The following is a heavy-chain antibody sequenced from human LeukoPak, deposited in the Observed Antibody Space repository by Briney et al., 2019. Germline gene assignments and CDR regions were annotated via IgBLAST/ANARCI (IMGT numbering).Heavy chain of an antibody. CDR1: GYTFTSYG. D-gene: IGHD2-15*01. CDR3: AREYCRGGSCYWFDY. J-gene: IGHJ4*02. CDR2: ISAYNGNT. Sequence: GASVKVSCKASGYTFTSYGISWVRQAPGQGLEWMGWISAYNGNTNYAQKLQGRVTMTTDTSTSTAYMELRSLRSDDTAVYYCAREYCRGGSCYWFDYWGQGTLVTVSS. V-gene: IGHV1-18*01.